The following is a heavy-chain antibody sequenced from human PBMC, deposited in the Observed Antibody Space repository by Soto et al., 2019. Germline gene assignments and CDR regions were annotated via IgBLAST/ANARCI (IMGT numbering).Heavy chain of an antibody. CDR2: ISYDGNIK. CDR3: AREWSTSGDLDY. CDR1: GITFSSHS. J-gene: IGHJ4*02. D-gene: IGHD3-10*01. V-gene: IGHV3-30-3*01. Sequence: QVQLVESGGGVVQPGMSLRLSCAASGITFSSHSIQWVRQAPGKGLEWVAVISYDGNIKYYADSERGRFTISRDNSNNTLYLQMNSLRPEDTAVYYCAREWSTSGDLDYWGQGALVIVSA.